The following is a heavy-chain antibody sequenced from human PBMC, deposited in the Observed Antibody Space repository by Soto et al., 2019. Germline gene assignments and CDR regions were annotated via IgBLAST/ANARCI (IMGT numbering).Heavy chain of an antibody. CDR3: AHYVSASPAGWFDP. CDR2: IYWDDDN. D-gene: IGHD3-10*01. V-gene: IGHV2-5*02. J-gene: IGHJ5*02. Sequence: QITLKESGPALVKPTQTLTLTCTFSGFSLSTSGEAVGWIRQPPGEALEWLALIYWDDDNRYNPTLKTRLTITKHTSKNQVVLTLTNMDPVDTATYYCAHYVSASPAGWFDPWGQGILVTVSS. CDR1: GFSLSTSGEA.